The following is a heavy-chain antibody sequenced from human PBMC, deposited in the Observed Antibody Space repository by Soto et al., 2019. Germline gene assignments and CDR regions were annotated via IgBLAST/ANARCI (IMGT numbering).Heavy chain of an antibody. Sequence: QITLKESGPALVKPTQTLTLTCTFSGFSLSTSGVGVGCVRQPPGKALEWLAVIHWNDDNHYTSSLKTRLTVTKDITTNQLVFTMTNMDPVDIGAYYCIHRRVNGGMDHWGPGILVTVSS. J-gene: IGHJ4*02. CDR1: GFSLSTSGVG. CDR3: IHRRVNGGMDH. V-gene: IGHV2-5*01. CDR2: IHWNDDN.